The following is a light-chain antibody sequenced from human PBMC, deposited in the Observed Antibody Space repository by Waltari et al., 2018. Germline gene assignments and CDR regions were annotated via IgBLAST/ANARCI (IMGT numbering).Light chain of an antibody. CDR1: QSVSNTY. V-gene: IGKV3-20*01. J-gene: IGKJ4*01. Sequence: IVLTQSPGTLSLSPGERAPLSCRASQSVSNTYLAWYQRKPGQAPRLLIYGASSRATGIPDRFSGSGSGTEFTLTINALEPEDSAVYFCQQYNYSPLTFGGGTRVEIK. CDR3: QQYNYSPLT. CDR2: GAS.